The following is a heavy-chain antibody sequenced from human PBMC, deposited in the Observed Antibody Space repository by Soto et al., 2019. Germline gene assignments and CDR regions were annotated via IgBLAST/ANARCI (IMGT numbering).Heavy chain of an antibody. CDR2: ISAYNGNT. V-gene: IGHV1-18*04. Sequence: ASVKVSCKASGYTFTSYGISWVRQAPGQGLEWMGWISAYNGNTNYAQKLQGRVTMTTDTSTSTAYMELRSLRSDDTAVYYCEGDHVVVVPAAYPMFDHWGQGTLVPVPS. J-gene: IGHJ5*02. CDR1: GYTFTSYG. CDR3: EGDHVVVVPAAYPMFDH. D-gene: IGHD2-2*01.